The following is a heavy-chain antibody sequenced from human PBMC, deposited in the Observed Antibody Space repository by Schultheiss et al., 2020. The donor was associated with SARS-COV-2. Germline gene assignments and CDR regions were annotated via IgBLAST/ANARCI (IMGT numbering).Heavy chain of an antibody. D-gene: IGHD3-16*02. CDR3: VRISEEVVIPTFDH. CDR2: ISSSGSTI. J-gene: IGHJ4*02. CDR1: GFTFSSYE. Sequence: GSLKISCAASGFTFSSYEMNWVRQAPGKGLEWVSYISSSGSTIYYADSVKGRFTISRDNSRDRLYLELTSLRAEDTARYFCVRISEEVVIPTFDHWGQGTLVTVSS. V-gene: IGHV3-48*03.